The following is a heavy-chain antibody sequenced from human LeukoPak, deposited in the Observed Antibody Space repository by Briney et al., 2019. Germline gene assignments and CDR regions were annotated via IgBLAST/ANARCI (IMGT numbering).Heavy chain of an antibody. J-gene: IGHJ4*02. D-gene: IGHD6-19*01. V-gene: IGHV3-7*03. CDR2: IKQDGSEK. Sequence: GGSLRLSCAASGFTFSSYWMSWVRQAPGKGLERVANIKQDGSEKYYVDSVKGRFTISRDNAKNSLYLQMNSLRAEDTAVYYCARGGPYSSGCSDYWGQGTLVTVSS. CDR3: ARGGPYSSGCSDY. CDR1: GFTFSSYW.